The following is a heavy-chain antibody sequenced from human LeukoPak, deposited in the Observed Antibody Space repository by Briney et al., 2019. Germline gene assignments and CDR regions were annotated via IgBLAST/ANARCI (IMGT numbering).Heavy chain of an antibody. J-gene: IGHJ4*02. CDR2: IYYSGST. V-gene: IGHV4-39*01. CDR3: ARSREYSYGPIDY. D-gene: IGHD5-18*01. Sequence: PSETLSLTCTVSGGSISSSIYYWGWIRQPPRKGLEWIGSIYYSGSTYYNPSLKSRVTISVDTSKNQFSLKLSSVTAADTAVYYCARSREYSYGPIDYWGQGTLVTVSS. CDR1: GGSISSSIYY.